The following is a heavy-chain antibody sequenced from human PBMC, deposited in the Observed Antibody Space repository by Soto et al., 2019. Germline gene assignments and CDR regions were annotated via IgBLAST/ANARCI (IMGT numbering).Heavy chain of an antibody. D-gene: IGHD3-10*01. CDR2: IYYSGST. V-gene: IGHV4-39*01. Sequence: SETLSLTCTVSGGSISSSSYYWGWIRQPPGKGLEWIGSIYYSGSTYYNPSLKSRVTISVDTSKNQFSLKLSSVTAADTAVYYCARHKVLLYYYGSGSPFAAFDIWGQGTMVTVSS. CDR3: ARHKVLLYYYGSGSPFAAFDI. J-gene: IGHJ3*02. CDR1: GGSISSSSYY.